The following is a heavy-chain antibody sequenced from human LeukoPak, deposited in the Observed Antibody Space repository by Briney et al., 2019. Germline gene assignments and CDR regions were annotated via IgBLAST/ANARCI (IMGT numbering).Heavy chain of an antibody. J-gene: IGHJ4*02. V-gene: IGHV3-21*04. CDR1: GFTFSTYI. CDR3: AKDHANTPVVTN. D-gene: IGHD2-21*02. CDR2: ISSSSSYT. Sequence: GGSLRLSCAASGFTFSTYIMNWVRQAPGKGLEWVSSISSSSSYTYYADSVTGRFTVSRDNSKNTVDLQMNNLRVDDTAIYYCAKDHANTPVVTNWGQGILVSVSS.